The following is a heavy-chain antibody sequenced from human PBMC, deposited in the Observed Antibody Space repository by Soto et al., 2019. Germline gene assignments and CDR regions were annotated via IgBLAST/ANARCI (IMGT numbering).Heavy chain of an antibody. Sequence: ESLKISCKASGYSFSTYWIGWVRQMPGKGLEWMGIIYPGDSDTRYSPSFQGQVTISADKSISTAYLQWSSLKASDTAMYYCARSIAVDDYYYYYGTDVWGQGTTVTVSS. V-gene: IGHV5-51*01. J-gene: IGHJ6*02. D-gene: IGHD6-19*01. CDR3: ARSIAVDDYYYYYGTDV. CDR2: IYPGDSDT. CDR1: GYSFSTYW.